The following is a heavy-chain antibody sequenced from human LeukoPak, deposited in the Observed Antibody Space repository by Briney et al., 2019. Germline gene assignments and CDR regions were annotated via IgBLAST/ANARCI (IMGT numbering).Heavy chain of an antibody. CDR1: GYTFTGYY. J-gene: IGHJ5*02. CDR3: ARRPHRLAAGWFDP. V-gene: IGHV1-2*02. CDR2: INPYCGGT. D-gene: IGHD3-9*01. Sequence: ASVKVSCKASGYTFTGYYMHWVRPAAGQGLEWMGWINPYCGGTNYAQKFQGRVTMTRDTSISTAYMELSRLRSDDTAVYYGARRPHRLAAGWFDPWGQGTLVTVSS.